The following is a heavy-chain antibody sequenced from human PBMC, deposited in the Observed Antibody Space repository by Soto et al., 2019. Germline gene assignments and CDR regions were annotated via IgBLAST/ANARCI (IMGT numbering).Heavy chain of an antibody. D-gene: IGHD3-10*01. Sequence: QITLKESGPTLVKPTQTLTLTCTFSGFSLSTSGVGVGWIRQPPGKALEWLALIYWDDDKRYSPSLKSRLTITKDTSKNQVVLTMTNMDPVDTATYYWARLRINYAFDIWGQGTMVTVSS. CDR2: IYWDDDK. CDR3: ARLRINYAFDI. J-gene: IGHJ3*02. V-gene: IGHV2-5*02. CDR1: GFSLSTSGVG.